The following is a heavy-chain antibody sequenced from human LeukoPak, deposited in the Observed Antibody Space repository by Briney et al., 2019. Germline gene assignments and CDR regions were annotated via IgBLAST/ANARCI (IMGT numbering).Heavy chain of an antibody. CDR1: GYTFTGYY. J-gene: IGHJ3*01. CDR2: INPSSGGT. Sequence: VASVKVSCKASGYTFTGYYMHWVRQAPGQGLEWMGWINPSSGGTNYAQKFQGRVTTTRDTSISTVYMELSRLRSDDTAVYYCARDMSTRVTPISYAIDVWGQGTMVTVSS. CDR3: ARDMSTRVTPISYAIDV. V-gene: IGHV1-2*02. D-gene: IGHD4-23*01.